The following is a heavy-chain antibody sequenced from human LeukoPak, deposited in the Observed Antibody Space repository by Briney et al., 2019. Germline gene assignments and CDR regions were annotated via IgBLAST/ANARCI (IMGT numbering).Heavy chain of an antibody. J-gene: IGHJ4*02. CDR3: ARPKSRGGNFYFDY. Sequence: ASVKVSCKASGYTFTGYYMHWVRQAPGQGLEGMGWINPNSGGTNYAQKFQSRVTMTRDTSVSTAYMEMSRLRSDDTAVYYCARPKSRGGNFYFDYWGQGTLVTVSS. V-gene: IGHV1-2*02. D-gene: IGHD4-23*01. CDR2: INPNSGGT. CDR1: GYTFTGYY.